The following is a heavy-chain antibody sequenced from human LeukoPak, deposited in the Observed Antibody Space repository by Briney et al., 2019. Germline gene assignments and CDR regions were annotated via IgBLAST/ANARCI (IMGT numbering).Heavy chain of an antibody. D-gene: IGHD2-15*01. J-gene: IGHJ4*02. V-gene: IGHV4-34*01. Sequence: SETLPLTCAVYGGSFSGYYWSWIRQPPGKGLEWIGEINHSGSTNYNPSLKSRVTISVDTSKNQFSLKLSSVTAADTAVYYCARSLRSGGRLDYWGQGTLVTVSS. CDR1: GGSFSGYY. CDR3: ARSLRSGGRLDY. CDR2: INHSGST.